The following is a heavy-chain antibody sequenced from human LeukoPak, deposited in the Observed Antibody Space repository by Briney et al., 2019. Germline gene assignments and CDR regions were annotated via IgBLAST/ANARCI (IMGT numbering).Heavy chain of an antibody. J-gene: IGHJ4*02. D-gene: IGHD2-15*01. V-gene: IGHV3-48*03. Sequence: PGGSLRLSCAASGFTFGSYEMNWVRQAPGKGLEWVSYISSSGTTIYYADSVKGRFTISRDNAKNSLYLQMNSLRAEDTAVYYCARDRLGYCSGGSCFGDYWGQGTLVTVSS. CDR3: ARDRLGYCSGGSCFGDY. CDR2: ISSSGTTI. CDR1: GFTFGSYE.